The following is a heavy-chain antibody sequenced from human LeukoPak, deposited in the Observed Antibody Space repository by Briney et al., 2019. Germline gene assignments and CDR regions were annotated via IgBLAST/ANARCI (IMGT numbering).Heavy chain of an antibody. V-gene: IGHV1-8*01. CDR3: ARGGITTVTADY. CDR1: GHTFTSYD. J-gene: IGHJ4*02. CDR2: LSPKRGYT. Sequence: ASVKVFCKSSGHTFTSYDINWARHARGQGLEWMVWLSPKRGYTGYARKFQRRVTMTRDTSTNTAYMELTSLRSEDTAVYYCARGGITTVTADYWGQGTLVTVSS. D-gene: IGHD2-21*02.